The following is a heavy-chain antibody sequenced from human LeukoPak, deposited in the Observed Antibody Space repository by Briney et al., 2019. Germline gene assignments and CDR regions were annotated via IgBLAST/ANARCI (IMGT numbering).Heavy chain of an antibody. V-gene: IGHV3-43D*04. Sequence: PGGSLRFSCAASGFTFDDYAMHWVRQAPGKGLEWVSLISWDGGSTYYADSVKGRFTISRDNSKNSLYLQMNSLRAEDTALYYCAKDIQAAVGTPYFQHWGQGTLVTVSS. CDR3: AKDIQAAVGTPYFQH. D-gene: IGHD6-13*01. CDR2: ISWDGGST. J-gene: IGHJ1*01. CDR1: GFTFDDYA.